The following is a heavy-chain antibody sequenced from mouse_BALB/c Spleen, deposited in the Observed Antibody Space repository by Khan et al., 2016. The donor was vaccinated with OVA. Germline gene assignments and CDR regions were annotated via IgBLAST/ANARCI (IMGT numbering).Heavy chain of an antibody. CDR3: ARKGTRASY. D-gene: IGHD3-1*01. V-gene: IGHV1-4*01. CDR1: GYTFTSYT. Sequence: VQLQESGAELVKPGASVKMSCKASGYTFTSYTIHWVKQRPGQGLEWIGYINPSSGYTKYNQKFKDEATLTADKSSSTAYMQLSSLTSEDSAVYYCARKGTRASYWGQGTTLTVSS. CDR2: INPSSGYT. J-gene: IGHJ2*01.